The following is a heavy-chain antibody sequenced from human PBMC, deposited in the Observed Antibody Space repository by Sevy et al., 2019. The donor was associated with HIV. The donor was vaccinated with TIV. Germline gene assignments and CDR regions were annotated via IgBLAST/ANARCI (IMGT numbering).Heavy chain of an antibody. CDR1: GGSVSSGSYY. D-gene: IGHD3-10*01. V-gene: IGHV4-61*01. CDR2: IYYSGST. Sequence: SETLSLTCTVSGGSVSSGSYYWSWIRQPPGKGLEWIGYIYYSGSTNYNPSLKSRVTISVDTSKTQFSLKLSSVTAADTAVYYCARGWYYYGSGSYYRRAFDIWGQGTMVTVSS. J-gene: IGHJ3*02. CDR3: ARGWYYYGSGSYYRRAFDI.